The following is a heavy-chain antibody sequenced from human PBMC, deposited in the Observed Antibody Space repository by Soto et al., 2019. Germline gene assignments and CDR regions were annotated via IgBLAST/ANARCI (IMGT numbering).Heavy chain of an antibody. CDR1: GFTFSSYA. CDR2: ISGSGGST. CDR3: AKDRAIAGIAARDAFDI. J-gene: IGHJ3*02. V-gene: IGHV3-23*01. Sequence: GGSLRLYCAASGFTFSSYAMSWVRQAPGKGLEWVSAISGSGGSTYYADSVKGRFTISRDDSKNTLYLQMNSLRAEDTAVYYCAKDRAIAGIAARDAFDIWGQGTMVTVSS. D-gene: IGHD6-6*01.